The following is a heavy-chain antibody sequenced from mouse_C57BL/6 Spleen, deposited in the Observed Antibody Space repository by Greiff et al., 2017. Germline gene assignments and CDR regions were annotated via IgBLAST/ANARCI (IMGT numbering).Heavy chain of an antibody. CDR2: IDPSDSYT. D-gene: IGHD1-1*01. Sequence: VQLQQPGAELVKPGASVKLSCKASGYTFTSYWMQWVKQRPGQGLEWIGEIDPSDSYTNYNQKFKGKATLTVDTSSSTAYMQLSSLTSEDSAVYYCARGDYGSSSAGFAYWGQGTLVTVSA. J-gene: IGHJ3*01. CDR1: GYTFTSYW. CDR3: ARGDYGSSSAGFAY. V-gene: IGHV1-50*01.